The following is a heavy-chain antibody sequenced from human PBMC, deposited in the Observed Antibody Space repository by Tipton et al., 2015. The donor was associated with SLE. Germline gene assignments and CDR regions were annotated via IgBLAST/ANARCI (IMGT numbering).Heavy chain of an antibody. Sequence: QVQLVQSGAEVKKPGASVKVSCKASGYTFTGYYMHWARQAPGQGLGWMGWLNPNSGGTNYAQKFQGRVTMTRDTSISTADMELSRLRADDTAVYYCARVAEGIVVVIQAFDIWGQGTMVTVSS. CDR2: LNPNSGGT. V-gene: IGHV1-2*02. CDR3: ARVAEGIVVVIQAFDI. J-gene: IGHJ3*02. D-gene: IGHD3-22*01. CDR1: GYTFTGYY.